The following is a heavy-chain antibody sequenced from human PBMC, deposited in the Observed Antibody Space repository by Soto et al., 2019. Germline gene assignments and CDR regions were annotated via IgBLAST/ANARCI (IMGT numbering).Heavy chain of an antibody. CDR3: ARDDYGNFDY. Sequence: ASVNVSCKASGGTFSSYAISWVRQAPGQGLEWMGGIIPIFGTANYAQKFQGRVTITADESTSTAYMELSSLRSEDTAVYYCARDDYGNFDYWGQGTLVTVSS. CDR2: IIPIFGTA. CDR1: GGTFSSYA. J-gene: IGHJ4*02. V-gene: IGHV1-69*13. D-gene: IGHD4-17*01.